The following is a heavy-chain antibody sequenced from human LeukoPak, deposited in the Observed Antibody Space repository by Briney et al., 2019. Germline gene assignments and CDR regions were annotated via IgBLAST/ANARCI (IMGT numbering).Heavy chain of an antibody. CDR3: ARDGYYDSSGYYSGAFDI. V-gene: IGHV3-21*01. Sequence: GGSLRLSCAASGFPFSSYSMNWVRRAPGKGLGWGSSISSSSSYIYYAESVKGRFTVSRDNAKNSLYLQMNSLRAEDTAVYYCARDGYYDSSGYYSGAFDIWGQGTMVTVSS. CDR2: ISSSSSYI. CDR1: GFPFSSYS. D-gene: IGHD3-22*01. J-gene: IGHJ3*02.